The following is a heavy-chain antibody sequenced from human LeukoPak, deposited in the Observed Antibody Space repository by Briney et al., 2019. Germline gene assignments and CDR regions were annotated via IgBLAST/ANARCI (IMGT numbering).Heavy chain of an antibody. CDR2: ISYDGSNK. CDR1: GFTFSSYA. D-gene: IGHD6-13*01. V-gene: IGHV3-30-3*01. J-gene: IGHJ4*02. Sequence: PGGSLRLSCAASGFTFSSYAMHWVRQAPGKGLEWVAVISYDGSNKYYADSVKGRFTISRDNSKNTLYLQMNSLRAEDTAVYYCAKVKQQLVRHYFDYWGQGTLVTVSS. CDR3: AKVKQQLVRHYFDY.